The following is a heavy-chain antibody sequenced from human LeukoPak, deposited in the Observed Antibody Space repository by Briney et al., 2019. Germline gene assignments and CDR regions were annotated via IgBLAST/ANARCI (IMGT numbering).Heavy chain of an antibody. V-gene: IGHV3-15*01. CDR3: TTVHTGGYYYYYYYMDV. J-gene: IGHJ6*03. CDR1: GFTFSNAW. CDR2: IKSKTDGGTT. D-gene: IGHD5-18*01. Sequence: GGSLRLSCAASGFTFSNAWMSWVRQAPGKGLEWVGRIKSKTDGGTTDYAAPVKGRFTISRDDSKNTLYLQMNSLKTEDTAVYYCTTVHTGGYYYYYYYMDVWGKGTTVTVSS.